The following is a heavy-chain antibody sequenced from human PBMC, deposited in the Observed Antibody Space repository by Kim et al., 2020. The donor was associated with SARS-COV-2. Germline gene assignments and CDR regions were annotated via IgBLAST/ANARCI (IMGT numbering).Heavy chain of an antibody. CDR3: AKGKGGSGFDLGDY. V-gene: IGHV1-8*01. CDR1: GYTFSNYD. CDR2: MNCDSGNT. D-gene: IGHD5-12*01. Sequence: ASVKVSCKASGYTFSNYDINWVRQASGQGLEWMGWMNCDSGNTGYAQKFQGRVTMTRDTSISTAYMELSSLTPEDTAVHFCAKGKGGSGFDLGDYWGQGT. J-gene: IGHJ4*02.